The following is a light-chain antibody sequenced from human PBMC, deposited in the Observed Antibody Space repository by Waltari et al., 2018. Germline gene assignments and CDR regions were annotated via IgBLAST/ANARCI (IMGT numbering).Light chain of an antibody. Sequence: DIEMTQSPSSLSASVGDRVTIACRSSQYISTYLNWYQQKPGKAPKLLISAASDLQSGVPSRFRGSGSGTDFTLTISSLQPEDFATDWCQQSYSIPRTFGGGTKVEIK. V-gene: IGKV1-39*01. CDR2: AAS. J-gene: IGKJ4*01. CDR3: QQSYSIPRT. CDR1: QYISTY.